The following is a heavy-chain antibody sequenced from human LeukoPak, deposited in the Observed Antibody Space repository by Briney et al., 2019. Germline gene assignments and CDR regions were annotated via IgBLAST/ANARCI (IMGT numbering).Heavy chain of an antibody. CDR1: GFTFSSYS. J-gene: IGHJ5*02. CDR3: AKTLAYTWFDP. V-gene: IGHV3-23*01. Sequence: GGSLRLSCAASGFTFSSYSMSWVRQAPGKGLGWVSVISGSSDITHYADSVKGRFTISRDNSKNTLYLQMNSLRAEDTAIYYCAKTLAYTWFDPWGQGTLVTVSS. D-gene: IGHD2/OR15-2a*01. CDR2: ISGSSDIT.